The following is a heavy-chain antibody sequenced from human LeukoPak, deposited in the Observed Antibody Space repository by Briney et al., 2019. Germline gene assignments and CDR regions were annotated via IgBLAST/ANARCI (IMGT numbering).Heavy chain of an antibody. CDR1: GYSISSGYY. J-gene: IGHJ4*02. V-gene: IGHV4-38-2*01. CDR2: IYHSGST. D-gene: IGHD5/OR15-5a*01. CDR3: ARQTPTGEYSLYRARFDY. Sequence: VKPSETLSLTCDVSGYSISSGYYWGWIRQPPGKGLECIGSIYHSGSTYYNPSLESRVTLSADTSNNKYSLKLTSVTDADTAVYDCARQTPTGEYSLYRARFDYWGQGTLVTVSS.